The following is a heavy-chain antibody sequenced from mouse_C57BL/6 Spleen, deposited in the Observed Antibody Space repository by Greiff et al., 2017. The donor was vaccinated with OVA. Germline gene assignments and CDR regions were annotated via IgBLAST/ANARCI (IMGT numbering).Heavy chain of an antibody. CDR3: ARREGEWDRGFDD. V-gene: IGHV1-55*01. D-gene: IGHD4-1*01. Sequence: QVQLQQPGAELVKPGASVKMSCKASGYTFTSYWITWVKQRPGQGLEWIGDIYPGSGSTNYNEKFKSKATLTVDTSSSTAYMQLSSLTSEDSAVDYGARREGEWDRGFDDWGQGTTLTVSS. J-gene: IGHJ2*01. CDR1: GYTFTSYW. CDR2: IYPGSGST.